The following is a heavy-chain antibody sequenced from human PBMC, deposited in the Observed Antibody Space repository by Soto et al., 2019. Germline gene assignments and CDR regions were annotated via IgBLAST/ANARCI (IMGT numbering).Heavy chain of an antibody. J-gene: IGHJ6*02. CDR1: GYTFTNYG. CDR3: AREGQAPYYYYGMDV. CDR2: ISGYNGNT. Sequence: QVQVVQSGDEVKKPGASVKVSCKASGYTFTNYGFSWVRQAPGQGLEWMGWISGYNGNTKYTEKFQGRVTMTTDTSTSTAHMELMSLRSDDTAVYYGAREGQAPYYYYGMDVWGQGTAVTVSS. V-gene: IGHV1-18*01.